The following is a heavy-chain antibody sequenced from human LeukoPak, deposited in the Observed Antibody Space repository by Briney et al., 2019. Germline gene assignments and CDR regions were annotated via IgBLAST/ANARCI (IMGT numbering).Heavy chain of an antibody. V-gene: IGHV4-34*01. CDR2: INHSGST. CDR3: ARSRGRGENKRRYYFDY. J-gene: IGHJ4*02. CDR1: GGSFSGYS. Sequence: SETLSLTCAVYGGSFSGYSWNWIRQPPVKGLEWIGEINHSGSTNYNPSLKSRVTISVDTSKNQFSLKLSSVTAADTAVYYCARSRGRGENKRRYYFDYWGQGTLVTVSS. D-gene: IGHD1-1*01.